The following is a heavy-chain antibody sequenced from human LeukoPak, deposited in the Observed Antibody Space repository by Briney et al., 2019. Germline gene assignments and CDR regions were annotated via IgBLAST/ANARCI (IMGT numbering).Heavy chain of an antibody. Sequence: GGSLRLSCAASGFTFDDYAMHWVRQAPGKGLEWVSTISWNSGRIAYADSVKGRFTISRDNAKNSLYLQMNSLRAEDTAVYYCARHRSGGSQDDAFDIWGQGTLVTVSS. CDR1: GFTFDDYA. CDR2: ISWNSGRI. D-gene: IGHD2-15*01. J-gene: IGHJ3*02. CDR3: ARHRSGGSQDDAFDI. V-gene: IGHV3-9*01.